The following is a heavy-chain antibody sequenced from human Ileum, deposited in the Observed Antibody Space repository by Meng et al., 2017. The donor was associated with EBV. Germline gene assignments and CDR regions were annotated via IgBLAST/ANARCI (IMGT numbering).Heavy chain of an antibody. J-gene: IGHJ4*02. CDR1: GGSVSGYY. CDR2: INHSGST. V-gene: IGHV4-34*01. D-gene: IGHD3-10*01. CDR3: ARGNKVSDRGFDY. Sequence: QVQLQQWGAGLLKASDTLSLTCAVYGGSVSGYYLSWIRKPPGKGLEWIGEINHSGSTNYNPSLKSRVTISVDTSKNQFSLKLSSVTAADTAVYYCARGNKVSDRGFDYWGQGTLVTVSS.